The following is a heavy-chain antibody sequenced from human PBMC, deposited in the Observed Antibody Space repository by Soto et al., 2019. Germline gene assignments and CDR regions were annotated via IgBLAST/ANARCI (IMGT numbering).Heavy chain of an antibody. CDR2: INIDGSTT. D-gene: IGHD5-12*01. V-gene: IGHV3-74*01. Sequence: EVQLVESGGLSVQPGGSLRLSCAASGFSLSNYWMHWVRQAPGKGLVWVSRINIDGSTTTYADSVKGRFTISRDNAKNTLYLQMNSLRDEDTAVYYCVRIRRGDGYTFGYWGQGTLVTVSS. CDR1: GFSLSNYW. CDR3: VRIRRGDGYTFGY. J-gene: IGHJ4*02.